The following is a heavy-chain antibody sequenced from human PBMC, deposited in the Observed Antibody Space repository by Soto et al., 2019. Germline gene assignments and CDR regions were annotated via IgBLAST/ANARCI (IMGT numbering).Heavy chain of an antibody. V-gene: IGHV4-30-4*01. D-gene: IGHD3-16*01. CDR3: VRGGVGFDRRGNQSRYFAF. CDR2: IFYSGST. J-gene: IGHJ4*02. Sequence: SETRSLTCHVSGVPISGDYYLTWIRQPPGKGLEWIGYIFYSGSTYYNPSLKSRVTMSLDTSKNHFSLRLSSVTAADTAVYYWVRGGVGFDRRGNQSRYFAFWGQGILVPFS. CDR1: GVPISGDYY.